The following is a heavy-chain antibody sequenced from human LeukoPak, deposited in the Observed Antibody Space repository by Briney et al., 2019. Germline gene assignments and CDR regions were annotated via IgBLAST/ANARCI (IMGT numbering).Heavy chain of an antibody. CDR3: ARGGSSSWYGVDY. D-gene: IGHD6-13*01. J-gene: IGHJ4*02. V-gene: IGHV3-30*02. CDR2: IQYDGSNK. CDR1: GFTLTSYG. Sequence: PGGSLRLSCAASGFTLTSYGMHWVRQAPGKGLEWVAFIQYDGSNKNYADSVKGRFTISRDYSKNTLYLQMNSLRAEDTAVYYCARGGSSSWYGVDYWGQGTLVTVSS.